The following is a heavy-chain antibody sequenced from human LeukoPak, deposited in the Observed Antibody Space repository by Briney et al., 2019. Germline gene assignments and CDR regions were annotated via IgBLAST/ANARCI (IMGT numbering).Heavy chain of an antibody. D-gene: IGHD2-2*03. Sequence: PGGSQRLSCEASGLTFSSYIMNWVRQAPGKGLEWVSYISSSGSTIYYADSVKGRFTISRDNAKNSLYLQMNSLRAEDTAVYYCARVDIHYGMDVWGQGTTVTVSS. J-gene: IGHJ6*02. V-gene: IGHV3-48*04. CDR1: GLTFSSYI. CDR2: ISSSGSTI. CDR3: ARVDIHYGMDV.